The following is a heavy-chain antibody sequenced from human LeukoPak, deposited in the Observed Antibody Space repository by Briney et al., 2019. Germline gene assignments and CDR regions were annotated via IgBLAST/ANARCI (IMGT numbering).Heavy chain of an antibody. D-gene: IGHD2/OR15-2a*01. CDR2: ISSSSSYI. J-gene: IGHJ4*02. V-gene: IGHV3-21*01. Sequence: GGSLRLSCAASGFTFSSYSMNWVRQAPGEGLEWVSSISSSSSYIYYADSVKGRFTISRDNAKNSLYLQMNSLRAEDAAVYYCARGYFLGFDYWGQGTLVTVSS. CDR3: ARGYFLGFDY. CDR1: GFTFSSYS.